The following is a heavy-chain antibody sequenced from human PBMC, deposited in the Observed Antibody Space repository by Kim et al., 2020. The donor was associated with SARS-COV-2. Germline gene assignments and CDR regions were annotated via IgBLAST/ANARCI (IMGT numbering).Heavy chain of an antibody. CDR1: GFTFSKVW. J-gene: IGHJ6*02. CDR3: ATLHGDYRGMDV. V-gene: IGHV3-15*01. CDR2: IKGKSDGGTI. D-gene: IGHD2-21*01. Sequence: GGSLRLSCAASGFTFSKVWMSWVRQAPGKGLEWIGRIKGKSDGGTIDYAAPVKGRFILSRDDSKNTLHLQMNSLRTEDTAMYYCATLHGDYRGMDVWGQGTTFTVSS.